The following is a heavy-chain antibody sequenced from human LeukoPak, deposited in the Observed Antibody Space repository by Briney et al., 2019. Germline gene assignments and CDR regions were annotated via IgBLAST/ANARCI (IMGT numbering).Heavy chain of an antibody. CDR3: ARGFSSGYFCSYTVLGCGYYFDY. CDR2: INPSGGST. CDR1: GYTFTSYY. Sequence: VASVKVSCKASGYTFTSYYMHWVRQAPGQGLEWMGIINPSGGSTSYAQKFQGRVTMTTDTSTSTAYMELRSLRSDDTAVYYCARGFSSGYFCSYTVLGCGYYFDYWGQGTLVTVSS. V-gene: IGHV1-46*01. D-gene: IGHD3-22*01. J-gene: IGHJ4*02.